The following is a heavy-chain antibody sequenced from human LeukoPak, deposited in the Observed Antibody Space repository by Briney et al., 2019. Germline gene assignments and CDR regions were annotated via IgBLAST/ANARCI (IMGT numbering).Heavy chain of an antibody. Sequence: GASVKVSCKPSVYTFPGCDINWVRQATGQGLEWMGWMNPNSGSTGYAQKFQGRVTITRNTSISTAYMELSGLRSEDTAVYYCAGGRSTGYPYYFEYWGQGTLVTVSS. CDR2: MNPNSGST. V-gene: IGHV1-8*03. J-gene: IGHJ4*02. CDR1: VYTFPGCD. D-gene: IGHD5-12*01. CDR3: AGGRSTGYPYYFEY.